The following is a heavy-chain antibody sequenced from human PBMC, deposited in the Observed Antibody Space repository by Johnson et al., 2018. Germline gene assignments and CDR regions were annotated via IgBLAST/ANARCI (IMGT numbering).Heavy chain of an antibody. D-gene: IGHD1-26*01. CDR1: GGSISSSSYY. CDR2: IYYSGST. CDR3: ARDFGHSGSPFQH. J-gene: IGHJ1*01. V-gene: IGHV4-39*07. Sequence: QVQLQESGPGLVKPSETLSLTCTVSGGSISSSSYYWGWIRQPPGKGLEWLGSIYYSGSTYYTPSLKSRVTITADKSTGTAYMELCSLRSEDTAVDYCARDFGHSGSPFQHWGQGTLVTVSS.